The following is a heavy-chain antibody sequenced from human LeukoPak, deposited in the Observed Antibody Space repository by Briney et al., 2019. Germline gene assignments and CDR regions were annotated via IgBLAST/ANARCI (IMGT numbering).Heavy chain of an antibody. CDR1: GSSISSSSYY. Sequence: ASETLSLTCTVSGSSISSSSYYWGWIRQPPGKGLEWIGSIYYSGSTYYNPSLKSRVTISVDTSKNQFSLKLSSVTAADTAVYYCARAQTFDIVVVPAAGAHFDYWGQGTLVTVSS. CDR2: IYYSGST. CDR3: ARAQTFDIVVVPAAGAHFDY. D-gene: IGHD2-2*01. J-gene: IGHJ4*02. V-gene: IGHV4-39*07.